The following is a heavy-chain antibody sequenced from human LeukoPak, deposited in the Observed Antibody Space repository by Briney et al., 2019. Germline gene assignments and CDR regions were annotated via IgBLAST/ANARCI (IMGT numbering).Heavy chain of an antibody. V-gene: IGHV4-61*01. J-gene: IGHJ6*02. CDR1: GGSVSSGSYY. D-gene: IGHD3-3*01. CDR3: ARAKGYDFWSGYPYYYYYGMDV. CDR2: IYYSGST. Sequence: SETLSLTCTVSGGSVSSGSYYWSWIRQPPGKGLEWIGNIYYSGSTNYNPSLKSRVTISVDTSKNQFSLKLSSVTAADTAVYYCARAKGYDFWSGYPYYYYYGMDVWGQGTTVTVSS.